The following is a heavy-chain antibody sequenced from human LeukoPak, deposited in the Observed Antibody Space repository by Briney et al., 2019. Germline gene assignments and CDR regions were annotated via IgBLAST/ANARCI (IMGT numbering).Heavy chain of an antibody. CDR1: GDSVSSKSAT. J-gene: IGHJ4*02. D-gene: IGHD6-19*01. CDR3: AKDPRVSAGWHFDY. Sequence: SQTLSLTCGISGDSVSSKSATWNWIRQSPSRGLEWLGKTYYRSKWYNDSAVSVKSRITISPDTSKNQFSLQLNSVTPEDTAMYYCAKDPRVSAGWHFDYWGQGTLVTVSS. CDR2: TYYRSKWYN. V-gene: IGHV6-1*01.